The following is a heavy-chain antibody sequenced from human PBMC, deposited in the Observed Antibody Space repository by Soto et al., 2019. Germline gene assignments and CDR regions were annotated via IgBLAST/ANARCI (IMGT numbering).Heavy chain of an antibody. CDR2: TSANGVSS. Sequence: PGGSLRLSCAASGFTFSNYAMGWVRQAPGKGLEWGSPTSANGVSSDYADSVKGRFTLSRDNSKGTLYLQMNSLRAEGTAVYYCAKPYMSYFVYLDHWGQGTPVTVSS. CDR3: AKPYMSYFVYLDH. J-gene: IGHJ4*02. D-gene: IGHD3-10*02. V-gene: IGHV3-23*01. CDR1: GFTFSNYA.